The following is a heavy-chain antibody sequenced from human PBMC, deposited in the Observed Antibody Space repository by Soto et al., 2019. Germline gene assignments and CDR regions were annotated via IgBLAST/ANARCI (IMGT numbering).Heavy chain of an antibody. D-gene: IGHD5-12*01. V-gene: IGHV1-3*01. J-gene: IGHJ4*02. CDR2: INAGNGNT. CDR3: ARVPDMVATMGGGFDY. Sequence: QVQLVQSGAEVKKPGASVKVSCKASGYTFTSYAMHWVRQAPGQRLEWMGWINAGNGNTKYSQKFQGRVTITRDTSATTAYRELSSRRPKDRAVYYWARVPDMVATMGGGFDYGAQGPLVPVSS. CDR1: GYTFTSYA.